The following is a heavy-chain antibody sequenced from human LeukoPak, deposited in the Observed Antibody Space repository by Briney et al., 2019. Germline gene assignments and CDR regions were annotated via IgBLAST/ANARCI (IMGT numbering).Heavy chain of an antibody. V-gene: IGHV3-11*01. CDR1: GFTFSDYY. D-gene: IGHD2-15*01. Sequence: GGSLRLSCAASGFTFSDYYMSWIRQAPGKGLEWVSYISSSGSTIYYADSVKGRFTISRDNAKNSLYLQMNSLRAEDTAVYYCARMEGYCSGGSCYVYWFDPWGQGTLVTVSS. CDR2: ISSSGSTI. J-gene: IGHJ5*02. CDR3: ARMEGYCSGGSCYVYWFDP.